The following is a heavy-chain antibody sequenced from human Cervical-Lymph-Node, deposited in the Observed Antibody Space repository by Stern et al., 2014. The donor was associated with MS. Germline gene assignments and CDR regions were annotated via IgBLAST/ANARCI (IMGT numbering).Heavy chain of an antibody. V-gene: IGHV1-69*06. Sequence: QVQLVQSGAEVKKPGSSVKVSCKASGDTFPDYAISWVCQAPGQGPEWMGGITPIFGSADYAQKFQGRLTITADRSTSTAYMDLSSLTSEDTAVYYCAREVGSLAMDVWGQGTTVIVSS. CDR1: GDTFPDYA. CDR3: AREVGSLAMDV. CDR2: ITPIFGSA. D-gene: IGHD1-1*01. J-gene: IGHJ6*01.